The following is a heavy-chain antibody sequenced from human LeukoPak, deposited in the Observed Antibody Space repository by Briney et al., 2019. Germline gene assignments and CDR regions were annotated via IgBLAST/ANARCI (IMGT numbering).Heavy chain of an antibody. CDR2: IKSDGSST. CDR1: GFTISNYW. J-gene: IGHJ6*03. CDR3: AKNGDRGAFCSGGTCYPYYYYYMDV. V-gene: IGHV3-74*01. Sequence: GGSLRLSCEASGFTISNYWMHWVRQAPGKGLVWVSRIKSDGSSTTYADSVKGRFTISRDNAKNTLYLQMNSLRAEDTAVYYCAKNGDRGAFCSGGTCYPYYYYYMDVWGKGTTVTISS. D-gene: IGHD2-15*01.